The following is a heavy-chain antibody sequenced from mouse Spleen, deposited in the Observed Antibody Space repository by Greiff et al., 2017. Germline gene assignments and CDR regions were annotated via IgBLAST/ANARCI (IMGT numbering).Heavy chain of an antibody. Sequence: EVHLVESGGGLVKLGGSLKLSCAASGFTFSSYAMSWVRQTPEKRLEWVATISSGGGNTYYPDSVKGRFTISRDNAKNTLYLQMSSLKSEDTAMYYCARHEQLGLYAMDYWGQGTSVTVSS. CDR1: GFTFSSYA. CDR3: ARHEQLGLYAMDY. CDR2: ISSGGGNT. D-gene: IGHD3-1*01. V-gene: IGHV5-9-3*01. J-gene: IGHJ4*01.